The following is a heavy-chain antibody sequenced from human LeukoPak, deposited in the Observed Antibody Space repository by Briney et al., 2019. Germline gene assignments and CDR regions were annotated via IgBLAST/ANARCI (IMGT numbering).Heavy chain of an antibody. CDR1: GGSTSSSSCY. V-gene: IGHV4-39*01. J-gene: IGHJ5*02. Sequence: PSETLSLTCTVSGGSTSSSSCYWGWIRQPPGRGLGWIGSIYYSGSTYYNPSLKSRVTISVDTSKNQFSLKLSSVTAADTAVYYCARGPMRGWFDPWGQGTLVTVSS. CDR3: ARGPMRGWFDP. D-gene: IGHD3-22*01. CDR2: IYYSGST.